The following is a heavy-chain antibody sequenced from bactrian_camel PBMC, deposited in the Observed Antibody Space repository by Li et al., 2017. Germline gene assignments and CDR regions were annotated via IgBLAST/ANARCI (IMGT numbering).Heavy chain of an antibody. Sequence: HVQLVESGGGSVQAGGSLRLSCAASGYITSRYCIGWFRQAPGKEREGVAAIDSDGIASYADSVKGRFTVSRDNANNTVNLMMNSLKPEDTAMYYCAANFGPYSWCRAERRCWGRGTQVTVS. D-gene: IGHD1*01. J-gene: IGHJ4*01. CDR2: IDSDGIA. V-gene: IGHV3S53*01. CDR3: AANFGPYSWCRAERRC. CDR1: GYITSRYC.